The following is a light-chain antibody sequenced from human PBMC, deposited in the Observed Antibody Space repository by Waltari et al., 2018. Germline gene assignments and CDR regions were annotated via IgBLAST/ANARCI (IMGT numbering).Light chain of an antibody. CDR1: QSIMTW. V-gene: IGKV1-5*03. J-gene: IGKJ4*01. CDR2: KAS. Sequence: DIQMTQSTSILSASVGATVTMTCRTSQSIMTWLAWYQQTPGKAPTLLISKASILGSGVPSRFSGSGSGTEFTLTINSLQPDDFATFYCQHYNNYPPTFGGGTKVEIK. CDR3: QHYNNYPPT.